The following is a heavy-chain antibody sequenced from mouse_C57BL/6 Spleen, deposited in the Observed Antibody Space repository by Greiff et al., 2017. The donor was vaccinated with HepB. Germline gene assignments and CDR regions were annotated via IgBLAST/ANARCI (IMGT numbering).Heavy chain of an antibody. CDR1: GYTFTSYW. J-gene: IGHJ2*01. Sequence: QVQLQQPGAELVRPGSSVKLSCKASGYTFTSYWMHWVKQRPIQGLEWIGNIDPSDSETHYNQKFKDKATLTVDKSSSTAYMQLSSLTSEDSAVYYCARRGKNYLGVFDYWGQGTTLTVSS. D-gene: IGHD5-5*01. V-gene: IGHV1-52*01. CDR2: IDPSDSET. CDR3: ARRGKNYLGVFDY.